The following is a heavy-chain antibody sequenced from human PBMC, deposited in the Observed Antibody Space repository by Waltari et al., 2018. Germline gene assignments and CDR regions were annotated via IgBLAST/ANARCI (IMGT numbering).Heavy chain of an antibody. Sequence: QVQLQQWGAGLLKPSETLSLTCAVYGGSFSGYYWSCIRQPPGKGLEWIGEINHSGSTNYNPSLKSRVTISVDTSKNQFSLKLSSVTAADTAVYYCARGLGGRIQLWFPRYFDPWGRGTLVTVSS. CDR2: INHSGST. V-gene: IGHV4-34*01. J-gene: IGHJ2*01. CDR3: ARGLGGRIQLWFPRYFDP. D-gene: IGHD5-18*01. CDR1: GGSFSGYY.